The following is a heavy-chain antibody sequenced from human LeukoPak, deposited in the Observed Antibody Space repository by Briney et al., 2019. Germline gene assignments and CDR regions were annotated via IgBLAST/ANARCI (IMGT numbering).Heavy chain of an antibody. CDR1: GYTFTSYG. V-gene: IGHV1-18*01. CDR3: ARNGLTTGAKSYYYYMDV. D-gene: IGHD1-1*01. J-gene: IGHJ6*03. Sequence: ASVKVSCKASGYTFTSYGISWVRQAPGQGLEWMGWISAYNGNTNYAQKLQGRVTMTTDTSTSTAHMELRSLRSDDTAVYYCARNGLTTGAKSYYYYMDVWGKGTTVTVSS. CDR2: ISAYNGNT.